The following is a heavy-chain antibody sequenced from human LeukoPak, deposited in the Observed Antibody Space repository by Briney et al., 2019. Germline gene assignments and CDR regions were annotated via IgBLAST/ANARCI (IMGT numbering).Heavy chain of an antibody. J-gene: IGHJ4*02. CDR3: AKDRGY. CDR2: ISGNGGTT. CDR1: GSTFSTYA. Sequence: PGGSLRLSCAASGSTFSTYAMIWVRQAPGKGLEWVSAISGNGGTTYYADSVKGRFTISRDNSKNTLCLQMNSLRADDTAVYYCAKDRGYWGQGTLVTVSS. V-gene: IGHV3-23*01.